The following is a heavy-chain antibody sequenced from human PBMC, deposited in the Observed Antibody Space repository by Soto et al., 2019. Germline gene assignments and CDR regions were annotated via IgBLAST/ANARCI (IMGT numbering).Heavy chain of an antibody. CDR2: IYYSGST. CDR3: ARVGQGYFDS. V-gene: IGHV4-31*03. Sequence: QVQLQESGPGLVKPSQTLSLTCTVSGGSISSGGYYWSWIRQHPGKGLEWIGYIYYSGSTYYNPSLTSRVNISLDASKTEYSLKLSSVTAADRAVDYCARVGQGYFDSWGQGTLDTVSS. CDR1: GGSISSGGYY. J-gene: IGHJ4*02.